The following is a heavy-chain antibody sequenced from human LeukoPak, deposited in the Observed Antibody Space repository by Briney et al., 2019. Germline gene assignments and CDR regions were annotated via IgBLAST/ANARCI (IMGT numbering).Heavy chain of an antibody. J-gene: IGHJ4*02. Sequence: GGSLRLSCASSGFTFSSYAMSWVRQAPGKGLEWVSTIGGTGVRTYYADSVKGRFTISRDNAKNSLYLQMNSLRAEDTAVYYCARADYGSTYYFDYWGQGTLVTVSS. CDR1: GFTFSSYA. CDR3: ARADYGSTYYFDY. CDR2: IGGTGVRT. V-gene: IGHV3-23*01. D-gene: IGHD3-10*01.